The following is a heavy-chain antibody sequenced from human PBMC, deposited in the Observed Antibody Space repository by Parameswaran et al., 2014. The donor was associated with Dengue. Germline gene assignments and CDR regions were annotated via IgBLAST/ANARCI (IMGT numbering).Heavy chain of an antibody. V-gene: IGHV3-48*01. J-gene: IGHJ4*02. D-gene: IGHD1-14*01. CDR3: ARVGTWFYFDY. Sequence: WIRQPPGKGLEWVSYVSSSSSTIYYADSVKGRFTISRDNAKNSLYLQMNSLRAEDTAVYYCARVGTWFYFDYWGQGTLVTVSS. CDR2: VSSSSSTI.